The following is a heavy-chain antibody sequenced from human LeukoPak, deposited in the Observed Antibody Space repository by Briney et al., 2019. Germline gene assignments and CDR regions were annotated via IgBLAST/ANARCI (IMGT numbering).Heavy chain of an antibody. J-gene: IGHJ4*02. D-gene: IGHD1-26*01. CDR3: ARVSGSYPLYYFDS. Sequence: GGSLRLSCAASGFTFDEYGMSWVRQAPGKGLDWVSGLNWNGGSTGYADSVKGRFTISRENAKNSLYLQMNGLRAEDTALYYCARVSGSYPLYYFDSWGQGTLVTVSS. CDR1: GFTFDEYG. V-gene: IGHV3-20*04. CDR2: LNWNGGST.